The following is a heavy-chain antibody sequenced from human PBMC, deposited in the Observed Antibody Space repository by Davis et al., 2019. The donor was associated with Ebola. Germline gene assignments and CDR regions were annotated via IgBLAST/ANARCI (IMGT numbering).Heavy chain of an antibody. J-gene: IGHJ4*02. CDR2: ITGSADTT. V-gene: IGHV3-23*01. D-gene: IGHD1-26*01. CDR3: AKLSGSDIY. Sequence: GGSLRLSCTASGFTFSSYAMNGVRQAPGKGLEWVSAITGSADTTYYADSMKGRFTISRDNSKDTLYLQMNSLRAEDTAVYYCAKLSGSDIYWGQGTLVTVSS. CDR1: GFTFSSYA.